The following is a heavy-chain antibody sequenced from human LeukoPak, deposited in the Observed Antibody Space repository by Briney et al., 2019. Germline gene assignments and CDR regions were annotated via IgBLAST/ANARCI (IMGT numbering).Heavy chain of an antibody. CDR3: ARLGSSDI. V-gene: IGHV1-2*02. D-gene: IGHD3-16*01. CDR1: ANTFIGYY. J-gene: IGHJ3*02. Sequence: ASVTVSCKASANTFIGYYMHWVRQAPGRGLEGMGWISPNRGGTNYAQTFHGRVTMNRDTSISTAYMQLSRLTSDDTAVYYCARLGSSDIWGQGTMVSVSS. CDR2: ISPNRGGT.